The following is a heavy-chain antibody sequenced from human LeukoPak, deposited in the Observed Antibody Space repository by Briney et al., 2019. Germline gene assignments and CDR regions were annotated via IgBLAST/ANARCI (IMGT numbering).Heavy chain of an antibody. D-gene: IGHD3-10*01. CDR3: TRDRAEAVTMVRGVAFDI. CDR2: INWNGGST. J-gene: IGHJ3*02. CDR1: GFSFDDYS. V-gene: IGHV3-20*04. Sequence: GGSLRLSCAASGFSFDDYSMSWVRQAPGKGLEWVSGINWNGGSTGYADSVKGRFTISRDNAKNSLYLQMNSLRAEDTALYYCTRDRAEAVTMVRGVAFDIWGQGTMVTVSS.